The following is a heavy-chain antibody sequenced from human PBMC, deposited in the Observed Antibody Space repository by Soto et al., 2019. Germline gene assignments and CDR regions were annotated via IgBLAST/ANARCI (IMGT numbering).Heavy chain of an antibody. CDR1: LDTSPNYH. D-gene: IGHD3-10*01. CDR3: ARKDYYGSGIYYFDY. CDR2: INAANGDT. J-gene: IGHJ4*02. V-gene: IGHV1-3*01. Sequence: GAAVQVSCEASLDTSPNYHVHWARQAPVQSLEWMGWINAANGDTGYSQKFQGRITITRDTSASTVNMELSSLRSEDTAVYYCARKDYYGSGIYYFDYWGQGTLVTVSS.